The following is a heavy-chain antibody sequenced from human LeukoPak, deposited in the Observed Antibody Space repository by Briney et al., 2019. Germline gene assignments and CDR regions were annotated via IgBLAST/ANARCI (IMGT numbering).Heavy chain of an antibody. CDR3: ARDSQGYCSGGSCNWFDP. CDR1: GGTFSSYA. V-gene: IGHV1-69*13. J-gene: IGHJ5*02. CDR2: IIPIFGTA. Sequence: ASVKVSCKASGGTFSSYAISWVRQAPGQGLEWMGGIIPIFGTANYAQKFQGRVTITADESTSTAYMELSSPRSEDTAVYYCARDSQGYCSGGSCNWFDPWGQGTLVTVSS. D-gene: IGHD2-15*01.